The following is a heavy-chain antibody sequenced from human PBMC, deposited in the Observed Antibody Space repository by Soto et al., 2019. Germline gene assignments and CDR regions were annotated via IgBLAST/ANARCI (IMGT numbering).Heavy chain of an antibody. CDR1: GFTFSSYA. D-gene: IGHD3-3*01. CDR2: ISSSGGST. CDR3: AKYDGIRFLEWSRYYFDY. J-gene: IGHJ4*02. V-gene: IGHV3-64D*06. Sequence: GGSLRLSCSASGFTFSSYAMHWVRQAPGKGLGWVSAISSSGGSTYYADSVKGRFTISRDNSKNTLYLQMNSLRAEDTAVYYCAKYDGIRFLEWSRYYFDYWGQGTLVTVSS.